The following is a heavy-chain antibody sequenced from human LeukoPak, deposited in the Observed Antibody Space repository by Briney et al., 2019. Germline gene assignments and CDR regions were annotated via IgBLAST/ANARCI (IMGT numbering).Heavy chain of an antibody. J-gene: IGHJ4*02. Sequence: PETLSLTCTVSGGSISSSSYYWGWIRQPPGKGLEWIGTIYYTGTTYYNPSLESRITISVDTSKNQFSLKLTSVTAADTAVYFCARGLGPFDDWGQGTLVTVSS. V-gene: IGHV4-39*01. D-gene: IGHD3/OR15-3a*01. CDR3: ARGLGPFDD. CDR2: IYYTGTT. CDR1: GGSISSSSYY.